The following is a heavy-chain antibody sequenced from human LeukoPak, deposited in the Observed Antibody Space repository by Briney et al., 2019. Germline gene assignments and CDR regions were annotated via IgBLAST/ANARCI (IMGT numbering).Heavy chain of an antibody. Sequence: PGGSLRLSCAASGFILSDYYMSWIRQAPGKGLEWVSYIGSSDSNIKYADSVKGRFTPSRDNAKNSLYLQMNSLRIEDTAVYYSAKGGLLDTAMDLWGQGKRVIVS. CDR1: GFILSDYY. CDR3: AKGGLLDTAMDL. J-gene: IGHJ4*02. CDR2: IGSSDSNI. D-gene: IGHD5-18*01. V-gene: IGHV3-11*01.